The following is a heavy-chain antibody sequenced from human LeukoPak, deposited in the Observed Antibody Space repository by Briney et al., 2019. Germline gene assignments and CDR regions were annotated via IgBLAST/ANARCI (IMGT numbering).Heavy chain of an antibody. J-gene: IGHJ5*02. Sequence: PGGSLRLSCAASGFTFSSYSMNWVRQAPGKGLEWVSYISSSSSTIYYADSVKGRFTISRDNAKNSLYLQMNSLRAEDTAVYYCARGRGGGLTPNWFDPWGQGTLVTVSS. CDR1: GFTFSSYS. CDR3: ARGRGGGLTPNWFDP. D-gene: IGHD4-23*01. V-gene: IGHV3-48*04. CDR2: ISSSSSTI.